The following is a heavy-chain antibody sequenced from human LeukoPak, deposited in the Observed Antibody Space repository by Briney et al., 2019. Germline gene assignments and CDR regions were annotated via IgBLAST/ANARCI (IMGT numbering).Heavy chain of an antibody. V-gene: IGHV3-23*01. CDR2: ISDSGGRT. Sequence: GGSLRLSCAVSGLTLSNYGMSWVRQAPGKGREWVAGISDSGGRTNYADSVKGRFTISREKSKNRMYMKMNRQRAEDTAVYFCAKRGVVIRVILVGFHKEAYYFDSCGQGALVTVSS. D-gene: IGHD3-10*01. J-gene: IGHJ4*02. CDR3: AKRGVVIRVILVGFHKEAYYFDS. CDR1: GLTLSNYG.